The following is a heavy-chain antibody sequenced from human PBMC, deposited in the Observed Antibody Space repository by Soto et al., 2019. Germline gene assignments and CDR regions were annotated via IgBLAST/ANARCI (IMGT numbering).Heavy chain of an antibody. CDR2: IWYDGSNK. Sequence: GGSLRLSCAASGFTFSSYGMHWVRQAPGKGLEWEAAIWYDGSNKYYADSVKGRFTISRDNSKNTLYLQMNSLRAEDTAVYYCARELYYDFWSGYSGGYYYYYYGMDVWGQGTTVTVSS. V-gene: IGHV3-33*01. D-gene: IGHD3-3*01. CDR3: ARELYYDFWSGYSGGYYYYYYGMDV. CDR1: GFTFSSYG. J-gene: IGHJ6*02.